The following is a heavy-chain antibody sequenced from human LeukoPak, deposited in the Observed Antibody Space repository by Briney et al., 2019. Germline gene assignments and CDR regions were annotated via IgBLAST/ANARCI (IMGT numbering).Heavy chain of an antibody. J-gene: IGHJ4*02. D-gene: IGHD3-10*01. CDR2: VSGSARNT. V-gene: IGHV3-23*01. CDR3: AKLGMDYYGSGSPYFDY. Sequence: GGSPRLSCAASEFTFTNYAMSWVRQAPGRGLEWVSTVSGSARNTYYADSVKGRFTISRDNSRNTLYLQMNSLRAEDTALYYCAKLGMDYYGSGSPYFDYWGQGTLVTVSS. CDR1: EFTFTNYA.